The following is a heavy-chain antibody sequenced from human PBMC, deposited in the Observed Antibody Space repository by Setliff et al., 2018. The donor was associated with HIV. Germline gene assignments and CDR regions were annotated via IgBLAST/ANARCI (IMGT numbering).Heavy chain of an antibody. D-gene: IGHD2-8*01. Sequence: PSETLSLTCAVSGGSISSRNWWSWVRQPPGKGLEWIGEIYHSGSTNYNPSLKSRVTISVDKSKNQFSLKVNSVTAADTAMYFCARESPDGLDYWGQGTLVTVSS. CDR3: ARESPDGLDY. CDR1: GGSISSRNW. J-gene: IGHJ4*02. V-gene: IGHV4-4*02. CDR2: IYHSGST.